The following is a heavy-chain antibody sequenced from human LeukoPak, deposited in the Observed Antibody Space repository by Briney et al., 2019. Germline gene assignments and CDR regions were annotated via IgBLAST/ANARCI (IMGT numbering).Heavy chain of an antibody. V-gene: IGHV4-39*01. CDR1: GDSVSSSSFY. CDR2: IYYTGST. Sequence: SSETLSLTCTVSGDSVSSSSFYWGWIRQPPGKGLEWIGTIYYTGSTYYNSSLKSRVTISIDTSKNQFSLKLNSATAADTAVYYCARLFYNWNYFSWGQGTLVTVSS. D-gene: IGHD1-7*01. CDR3: ARLFYNWNYFS. J-gene: IGHJ5*02.